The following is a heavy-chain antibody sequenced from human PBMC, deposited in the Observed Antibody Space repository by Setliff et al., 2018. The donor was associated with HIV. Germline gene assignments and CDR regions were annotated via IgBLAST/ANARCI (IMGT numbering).Heavy chain of an antibody. J-gene: IGHJ4*02. CDR1: GGSITSDTYY. CDR2: MSYSGST. D-gene: IGHD6-13*01. CDR3: ASAVGSSSWLRALDY. V-gene: IGHV4-39*07. Sequence: SETLSLTCSVSGGSITSDTYYWGWIRQPPGKGLEWIGSMSYSGSTLYNPSLKSRVTISVDKSKNQFSLKLTSVTAADTAVYYCASAVGSSSWLRALDYWGQGTLVTVSS.